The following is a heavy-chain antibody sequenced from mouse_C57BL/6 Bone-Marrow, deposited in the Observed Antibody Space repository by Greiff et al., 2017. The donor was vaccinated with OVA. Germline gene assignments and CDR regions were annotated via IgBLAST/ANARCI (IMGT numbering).Heavy chain of an antibody. CDR1: GFTFSSYT. Sequence: EVQLVESGGGLVKPGGSLKLSCAASGFTFSSYTMSWVRQTPEKRLEWVATISGGGGNTYYPDSVKGRFTISRDNAKNTLYLQMSRLRSEDTALYYCARRGLRRFHYYAMDYWGQGTSVTVSS. D-gene: IGHD2-4*01. J-gene: IGHJ4*01. CDR2: ISGGGGNT. V-gene: IGHV5-9*01. CDR3: ARRGLRRFHYYAMDY.